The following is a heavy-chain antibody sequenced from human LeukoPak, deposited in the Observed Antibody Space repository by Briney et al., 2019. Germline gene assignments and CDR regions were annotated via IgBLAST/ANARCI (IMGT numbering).Heavy chain of an antibody. CDR2: IYYRGTT. CDR3: ARVWDGSVAGHEEFDY. V-gene: IGHV4-31*03. Sequence: SETLSLTCTVSGGSISSGDNYWAWIRQHPGKGLEWIGYIYYRGTTYYNPSLKSRVTISLDTSKNQFSLKLTSVTAADTAVYYCARVWDGSVAGHEEFDYWGQGTLVTVSS. D-gene: IGHD6-13*01. CDR1: GGSISSGDNY. J-gene: IGHJ4*02.